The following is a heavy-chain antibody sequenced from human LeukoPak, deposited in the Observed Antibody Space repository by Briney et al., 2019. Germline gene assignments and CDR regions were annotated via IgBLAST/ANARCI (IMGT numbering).Heavy chain of an antibody. CDR2: IYYSGST. Sequence: SETLSLTCIVSGGSISSHYWSWIRQPPGKGLEWIWYIYYSGSTNYNPSLKSRVTISVDTSKNQFSLKLSSVTAADTAVYYCARLVGATNPSDYWGQGTLVTVSS. V-gene: IGHV4-59*11. J-gene: IGHJ4*02. D-gene: IGHD1-26*01. CDR1: GGSISSHY. CDR3: ARLVGATNPSDY.